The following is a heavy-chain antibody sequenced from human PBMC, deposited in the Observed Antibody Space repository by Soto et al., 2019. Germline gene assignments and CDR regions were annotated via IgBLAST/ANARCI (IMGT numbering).Heavy chain of an antibody. V-gene: IGHV3-23*04. Sequence: VELVESGGGLVQPGGSLRLSCAASGFTFGSYAMTWVRQAPGKGLEWVSGSSGGGSGRYYSDSVEARCTISRDNPKNLLFLQMTTLRAEAAAGYFCARVRFPSAPRRPRDYYFMDVWGNGTTITVSS. CDR2: SSGGGSGR. CDR1: GFTFGSYA. J-gene: IGHJ6*03. CDR3: ARVRFPSAPRRPRDYYFMDV.